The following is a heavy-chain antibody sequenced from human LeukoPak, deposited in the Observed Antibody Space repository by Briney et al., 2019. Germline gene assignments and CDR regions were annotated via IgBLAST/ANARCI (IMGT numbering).Heavy chain of an antibody. CDR3: ARLAARAGLDELGYCSGGSCPSGYYYYYMDV. CDR1: GGSFSGYY. CDR2: INHSGST. J-gene: IGHJ6*03. D-gene: IGHD2-15*01. V-gene: IGHV4-34*01. Sequence: SETLSLTCAVYGGSFSGYYWSWIRQPPGKGLEWIGEINHSGSTNYNPSLKSRVTISVDTSKNQFSLKLSSVTAADTAVYYCARLAARAGLDELGYCSGGSCPSGYYYYYMDVWGKGTTVTISS.